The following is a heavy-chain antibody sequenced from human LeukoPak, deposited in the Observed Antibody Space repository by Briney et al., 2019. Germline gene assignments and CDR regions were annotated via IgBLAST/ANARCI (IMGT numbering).Heavy chain of an antibody. CDR1: GYTFTSYG. V-gene: IGHV1-18*01. CDR2: ISAYNGNT. J-gene: IGHJ4*02. D-gene: IGHD6-13*01. Sequence: ASVKVSCKASGYTFTSYGISWVRQAPGQGLEWMGWISAYNGNTNYAQKLQGRVTMTIATSTSTAYMELRSLRSDDTVVYYCARDRTARIAAAPDYWGQGTLVTVSS. CDR3: ARDRTARIAAAPDY.